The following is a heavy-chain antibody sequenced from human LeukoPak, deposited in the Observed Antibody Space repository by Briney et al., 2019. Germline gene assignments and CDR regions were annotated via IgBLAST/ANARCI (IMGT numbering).Heavy chain of an antibody. Sequence: GASVKVSCKASGYTFTSYDINWVRQAPGQGLEWMGWINPNSGGTNYAQKFQGRVTMTRDTSISTAYMELSRLRSDDTAVYYCARRYCTNGVCAGNFDYWGQGTLVTVSS. CDR1: GYTFTSYD. V-gene: IGHV1-2*02. J-gene: IGHJ4*02. D-gene: IGHD2-8*01. CDR2: INPNSGGT. CDR3: ARRYCTNGVCAGNFDY.